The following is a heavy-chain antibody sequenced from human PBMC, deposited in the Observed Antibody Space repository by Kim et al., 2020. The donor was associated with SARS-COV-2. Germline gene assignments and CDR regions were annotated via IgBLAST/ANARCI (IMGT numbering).Heavy chain of an antibody. CDR1: GDSVSSNSGD. Sequence: SPTLSLTCAISGDSVSSNSGDWNWIRQSPSRGLEWLGRTLYRSKWYNDYAGSMKSRITINPDTSKNQFSLQLLSVTPEDTAVYYCAKAWDFWGQGTLVIVSS. CDR2: TLYRSKWYN. CDR3: AKAWDF. J-gene: IGHJ1*01. V-gene: IGHV6-1*01. D-gene: IGHD1-26*01.